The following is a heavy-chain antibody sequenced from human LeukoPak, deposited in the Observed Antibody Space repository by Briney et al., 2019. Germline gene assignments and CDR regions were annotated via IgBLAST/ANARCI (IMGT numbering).Heavy chain of an antibody. J-gene: IGHJ3*02. V-gene: IGHV3-9*01. CDR3: ASYSSSLDAFDI. CDR2: ISWNSGSI. Sequence: GGSLRLSCAASGFTFDDYAMHWVRQAPGKGLEWVSGISWNSGSIGYADSVKGRFTISRDNAKNSLYLQMNSLRAEDTALYYCASYSSSLDAFDIWGQGTMVTVSS. D-gene: IGHD6-13*01. CDR1: GFTFDDYA.